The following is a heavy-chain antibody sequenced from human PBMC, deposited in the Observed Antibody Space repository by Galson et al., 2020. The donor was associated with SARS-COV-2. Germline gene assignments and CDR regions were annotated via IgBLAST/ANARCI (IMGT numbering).Heavy chain of an antibody. CDR3: ARGTTANYYYYYMDV. CDR2: IGTAGDT. J-gene: IGHJ6*03. V-gene: IGHV3-13*01. D-gene: IGHD4-4*01. CDR1: GFTFSSYG. Sequence: GGSLRLSCAASGFTFSSYGMHWVRQATGKGLEWVSAIGTAGDTYYPGSVKGRFTISRENAKNSLYLQMNSLRAGDTAVYYCARGTTANYYYYYMDVWGKGTTVTVSS.